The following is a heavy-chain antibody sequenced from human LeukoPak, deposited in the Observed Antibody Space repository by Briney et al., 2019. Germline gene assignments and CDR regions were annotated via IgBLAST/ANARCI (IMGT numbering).Heavy chain of an antibody. CDR1: GGSISSYY. D-gene: IGHD2-2*01. J-gene: IGHJ5*02. Sequence: SETLSLTCTVSGGSISSYYWSWIRQPPGKGLEWIGYIYYSGSTNYNPSLKSRVTISVDTSKNQFSLKLSSLTAADTAVYYCASQFDQPLPPYNWFDPWGQGTLVTVSS. CDR3: ASQFDQPLPPYNWFDP. CDR2: IYYSGST. V-gene: IGHV4-59*12.